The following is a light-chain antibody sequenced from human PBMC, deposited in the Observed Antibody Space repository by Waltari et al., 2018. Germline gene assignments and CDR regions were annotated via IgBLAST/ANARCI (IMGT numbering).Light chain of an antibody. CDR2: DVI. V-gene: IGLV2-14*03. CDR3: SSYTTTTTRV. J-gene: IGLJ1*01. Sequence: QSALTQPASVSGSPGQSITISCTGTNSDVGGYDYVSWYQQHPGRAPKLIIYDVINRPSGVSNRFAGSRSGNPASLTISGLQAEDEADYYCSSYTTTTTRVFGSGTKVTVL. CDR1: NSDVGGYDY.